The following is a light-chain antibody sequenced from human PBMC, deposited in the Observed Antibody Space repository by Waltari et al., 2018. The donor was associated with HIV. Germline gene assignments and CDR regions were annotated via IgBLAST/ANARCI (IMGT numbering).Light chain of an antibody. CDR3: AAWDDSLSGYV. V-gene: IGLV1-47*01. CDR1: SSTIGSNS. CDR2: RNN. J-gene: IGLJ1*01. Sequence: QSVLTQPPSASGTPGQRVPISCSGSSSTIGSNSVYWYQQLPGTAPKLLIYRNNQRPSGVPDRFSGSKSGTSASLAISGLRSEDEAEYYCAAWDDSLSGYVFGTGTKVTVL.